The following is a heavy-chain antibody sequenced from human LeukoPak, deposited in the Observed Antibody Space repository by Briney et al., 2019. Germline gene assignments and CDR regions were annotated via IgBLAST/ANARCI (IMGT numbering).Heavy chain of an antibody. J-gene: IGHJ4*02. Sequence: PGGSLRLSCAASGFRFSSYEMNWVRQAPGRGLEWVSYIGNTGRTIYYVDSVKGRFTVSRDNAKNSLYLQMNSLRAEDTAIYYCFRGDQYFFDYWGQGTLVTVSS. CDR3: FRGDQYFFDY. CDR1: GFRFSSYE. CDR2: IGNTGRTI. V-gene: IGHV3-48*03. D-gene: IGHD2-2*01.